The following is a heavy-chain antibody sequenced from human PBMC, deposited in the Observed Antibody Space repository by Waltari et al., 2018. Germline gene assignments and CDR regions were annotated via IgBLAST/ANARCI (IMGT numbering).Heavy chain of an antibody. CDR1: GFTFTSDG. D-gene: IGHD6-19*01. J-gene: IGHJ4*02. V-gene: IGHV3-33*01. CDR3: ARDLLNSSGWPIDY. CDR2: IWYDGSNK. Sequence: QVQLVESGGGVVQPGMSLRLSCAASGFTFTSDGMHGVRQAPGKGLEWVAVIWYDGSNKYYADSVKGRFTISRDNSKNTLYLQMNSLRAEDTAVYYCARDLLNSSGWPIDYWGQGTLVTVSS.